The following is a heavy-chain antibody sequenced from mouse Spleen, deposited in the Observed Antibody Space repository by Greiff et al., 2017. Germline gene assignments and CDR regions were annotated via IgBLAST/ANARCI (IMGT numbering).Heavy chain of an antibody. D-gene: IGHD1-1*01. J-gene: IGHJ3*01. Sequence: LVESGAELVKPGASVKLSCKASGYTFTEYTIHWVKQRSGQGLEWIGWFYPGSGSIKYNEKFKDKATLTADKSSSTVYMELSRLTSEDSAVYFCARHEGDYYGSSPWFAYWGQGTLVTVSA. CDR3: ARHEGDYYGSSPWFAY. CDR2: FYPGSGSI. CDR1: GYTFTEYT. V-gene: IGHV1-62-2*01.